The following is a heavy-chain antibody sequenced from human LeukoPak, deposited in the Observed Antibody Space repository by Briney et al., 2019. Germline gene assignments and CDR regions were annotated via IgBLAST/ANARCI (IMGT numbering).Heavy chain of an antibody. J-gene: IGHJ4*02. V-gene: IGHV3-48*01. CDR1: GFTFSSYF. CDR3: AREGRDGNDGYFDY. D-gene: IGHD3-10*01. CDR2: ISSSSSTI. Sequence: PGGSLRLSCAASGFTFSSYFMNWVRQAPGKGLEWVSYISSSSSTIYYADSVKGRFTISRDNAKNSLYLQMHSLRAEDTAVYYCAREGRDGNDGYFDYWGQGTLVTVSS.